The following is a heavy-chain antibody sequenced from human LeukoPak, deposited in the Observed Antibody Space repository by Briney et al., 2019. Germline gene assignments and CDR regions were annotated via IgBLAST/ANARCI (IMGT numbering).Heavy chain of an antibody. V-gene: IGHV3-13*01. J-gene: IGHJ3*02. CDR1: GFTFSSYD. CDR3: ARLDGALGAFGI. D-gene: IGHD3/OR15-3a*01. CDR2: IGTTGDT. Sequence: GGSLRLSCAASGFTFSSYDMHWVRQATGKGLEWVSAIGTTGDTYYPGSVKGRFTISRENAKNSLYLQMNSLRAGDTAVYYCARLDGALGAFGIWGQGTMVTVSS.